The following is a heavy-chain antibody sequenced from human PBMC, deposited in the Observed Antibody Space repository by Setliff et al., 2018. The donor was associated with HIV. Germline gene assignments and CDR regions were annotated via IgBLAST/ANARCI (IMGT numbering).Heavy chain of an antibody. CDR2: ISYSGNT. CDR1: GGSIRSNRDH. D-gene: IGHD3-22*01. V-gene: IGHV4-39*07. J-gene: IGHJ4*02. CDR3: ARDPHYFDRSGYYSYFYFDY. Sequence: SETLSLTCNVSGGSIRSNRDHWGWIRQTPGKGLEWIGSISYSGNTYYHPSLQSRVTISLDMSKDQFSLKVKSVTAADTAIYYCARDPHYFDRSGYYSYFYFDYWGQGMQVTVSS.